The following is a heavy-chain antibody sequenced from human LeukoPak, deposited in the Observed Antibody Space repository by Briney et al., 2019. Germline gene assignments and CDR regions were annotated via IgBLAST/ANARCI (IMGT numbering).Heavy chain of an antibody. CDR3: ARDRNYYDSSGLADY. V-gene: IGHV3-33*01. Sequence: LPGGSLRLSCAAPGFTFSTYGMHWVRQAPAKGREGLAVIWYDGSNKYYADSVKGRFTISRDNSKNTLYLQMNSLRAEDTAVYYCARDRNYYDSSGLADYWGQGTLVTVSS. J-gene: IGHJ4*02. D-gene: IGHD3-22*01. CDR1: GFTFSTYG. CDR2: IWYDGSNK.